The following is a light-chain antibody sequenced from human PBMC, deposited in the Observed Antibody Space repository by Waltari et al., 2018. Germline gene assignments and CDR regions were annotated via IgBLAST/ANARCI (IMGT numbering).Light chain of an antibody. CDR2: WAS. V-gene: IGKV4-1*01. CDR1: QSVLYSSSNKNY. J-gene: IGKJ1*01. CDR3: QQYYSTPQT. Sequence: DLVMTQSPDSLAVSLGERATINCNSSQSVLYSSSNKNYLAWYQQKPGQPPKLLIYWASMRQSGVPDRFSGSGSGTDFTLTISSLQAEDVAVYYCQQYYSTPQTFGQGTKVEIK.